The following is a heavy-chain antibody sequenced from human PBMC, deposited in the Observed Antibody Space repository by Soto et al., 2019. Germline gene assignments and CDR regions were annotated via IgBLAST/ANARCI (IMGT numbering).Heavy chain of an antibody. CDR2: ASARNTNT. Sequence: EVQLLESGGGLVQPGGSLRLSCAASGFTFSSHVMSWVRQAPGKGLEWVSAASARNTNTYYADSVRGRFTISRDNSKSTVDLQLDRMRVEDTAVYHCARDVTSRGRRGYSSAWCGWMDPWGQGTLVVVSS. V-gene: IGHV3-23*01. D-gene: IGHD6-19*01. CDR3: ARDVTSRGRRGYSSAWCGWMDP. J-gene: IGHJ5*02. CDR1: GFTFSSHV.